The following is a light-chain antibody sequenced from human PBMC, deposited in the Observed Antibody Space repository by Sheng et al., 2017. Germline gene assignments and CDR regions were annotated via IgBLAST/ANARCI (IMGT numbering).Light chain of an antibody. CDR2: DAS. Sequence: EIVLTQSPATLSLSPGERATLSCRASQSVSSYLAWYQQKPGQAPRLLIYDASNRATGIPARFSGSGSGTDFTLTISSLEPEDFATYYCLQDYNSPYTFGQGTRLEMK. CDR3: LQDYNSPYT. CDR1: QSVSSY. J-gene: IGKJ2*01. V-gene: IGKV3-11*01.